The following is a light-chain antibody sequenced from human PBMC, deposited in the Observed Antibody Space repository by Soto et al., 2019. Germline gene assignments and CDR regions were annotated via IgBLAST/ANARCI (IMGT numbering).Light chain of an antibody. CDR3: QHYGSSPQT. V-gene: IGKV3-20*01. J-gene: IGKJ1*01. CDR2: GAS. CDR1: QSVSSSY. Sequence: EIVLTQSPGTLSLSPGERATLSCRASQSVSSSYLAWYQQKPGQAPRLLIYGASIRATGIRDRFSGSGSGPDFTLTISERQREDFPVYYCQHYGSSPQTFGQGTKVAIK.